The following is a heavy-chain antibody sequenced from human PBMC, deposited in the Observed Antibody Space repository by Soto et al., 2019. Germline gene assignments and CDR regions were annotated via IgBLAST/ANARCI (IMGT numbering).Heavy chain of an antibody. D-gene: IGHD1-1*01. CDR2: INWNGGST. V-gene: IGHV3-20*01. CDR3: SRVALLSDHLEA. CDR1: GFTFEDHA. J-gene: IGHJ1*01. Sequence: EVQLVESGGGVSRPGGSLRLSCAASGFTFEDHAMSWVRQAPGKGLEWVSGINWNGGSTVYAASVKGRFTISRDNAKKSLFLEVKSVSAADAAVYLCSRVALLSDHLEAWGQGTVVTVSS.